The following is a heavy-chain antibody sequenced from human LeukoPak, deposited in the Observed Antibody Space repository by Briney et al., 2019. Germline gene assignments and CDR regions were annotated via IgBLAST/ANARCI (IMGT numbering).Heavy chain of an antibody. CDR1: GGSISSGGYY. D-gene: IGHD7-27*01. Sequence: SQTLSLTCTVSGGSISSGGYYWSWIRQHPGKGLEWIGRIYTSGSTNYNPSLKSRVTISVDTSKNQFSLKLNSVTAADTAIYYCARSGETGDVYWYFDLWGRGTLVTVSS. V-gene: IGHV4-61*02. CDR3: ARSGETGDVYWYFDL. J-gene: IGHJ2*01. CDR2: IYTSGST.